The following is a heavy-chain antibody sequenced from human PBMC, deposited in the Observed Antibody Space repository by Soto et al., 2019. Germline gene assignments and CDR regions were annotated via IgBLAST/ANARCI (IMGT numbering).Heavy chain of an antibody. CDR1: GGTFSSYA. D-gene: IGHD2-15*01. V-gene: IGHV1-69*06. Sequence: QVQLVQSGAEVKKPGSSVKVSCKASGGTFSSYAISWVRQAPGQGLEWMGGIIPIFGTANYAQKFQGRVTITADKATSQAYMELSSLRSEDTDVYYSARSTRGYCSGGSWYSLGDYWGQGTLVNVSS. CDR3: ARSTRGYCSGGSWYSLGDY. CDR2: IIPIFGTA. J-gene: IGHJ4*02.